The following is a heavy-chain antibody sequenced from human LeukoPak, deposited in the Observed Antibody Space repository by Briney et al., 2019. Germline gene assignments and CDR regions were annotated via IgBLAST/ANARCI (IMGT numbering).Heavy chain of an antibody. D-gene: IGHD3-3*01. CDR2: ISAYNGNT. CDR1: GYTFTSYG. CDR3: ARTPAVDFWIGYYPEPRDYFDY. J-gene: IGHJ4*02. V-gene: IGHV1-18*01. Sequence: GASVKVSCKASGYTFTSYGISWVRQAPGQGLEWMGWISAYNGNTNYAQKLQGRVTMTTGTSTSTAYMELRSLRSDDTAVYYCARTPAVDFWIGYYPEPRDYFDYWGQGTLVTVSS.